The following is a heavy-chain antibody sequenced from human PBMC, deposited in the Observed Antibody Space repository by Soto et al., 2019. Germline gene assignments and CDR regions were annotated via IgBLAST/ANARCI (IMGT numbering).Heavy chain of an antibody. CDR2: INPHGGST. J-gene: IGHJ5*02. CDR1: RATFTSYY. V-gene: IGHV1-46*01. Sequence: ASVKVSCKAPRATFTSYYINWVRQAPGQGLEWMGVINPHGGSTAYAQKFKGRVTLTRDTSASTVYMEVSRLTSEDTSMYYCARSSGGNFGIIIEGTNWFSPWGQGTLVTVSS. D-gene: IGHD1-26*01. CDR3: ARSSGGNFGIIIEGTNWFSP.